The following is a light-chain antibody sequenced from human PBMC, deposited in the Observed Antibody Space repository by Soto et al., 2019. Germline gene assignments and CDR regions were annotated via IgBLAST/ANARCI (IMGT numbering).Light chain of an antibody. CDR2: EVS. Sequence: QSALTHPASVSGSPGQSITISCTGSSSDVGAYTSVSWYQQHPGKAPKLMIYEVSNRPSGVSRRFSGSKSGNTASLTISGLQAEDEAHYYCSSYTSDNRDYVFGTGTKLTVL. J-gene: IGLJ1*01. CDR1: SSDVGAYTS. CDR3: SSYTSDNRDYV. V-gene: IGLV2-14*01.